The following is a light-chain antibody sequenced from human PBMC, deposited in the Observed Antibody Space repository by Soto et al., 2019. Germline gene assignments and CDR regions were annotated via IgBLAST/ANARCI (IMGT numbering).Light chain of an antibody. Sequence: QSVLTQPPSASGAPGQSVTISCTGTTSDVGVYNYVPWYQHHPGQAPKLMIYEVSKRPSGDPDRVSGSKSGTTASLTVSGHQAEDEADYYCSSFAGSNNLVFGGGTQLPVL. CDR1: TSDVGVYNY. CDR3: SSFAGSNNLV. J-gene: IGLJ2*01. V-gene: IGLV2-8*01. CDR2: EVS.